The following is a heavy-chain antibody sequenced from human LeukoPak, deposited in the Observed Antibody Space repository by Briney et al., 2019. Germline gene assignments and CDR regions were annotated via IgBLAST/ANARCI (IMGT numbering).Heavy chain of an antibody. Sequence: SETLSLTCAVYGVSFSGYYWSWIRQPPGKGLEWIGEINHSGSTNYNPSLKSRVTISVDTSKNQFSLKLSSVTAADTAVYYCARANILAPGFYFDYWGQGTLVTVSS. J-gene: IGHJ4*02. D-gene: IGHD5-12*01. CDR1: GVSFSGYY. V-gene: IGHV4-34*01. CDR3: ARANILAPGFYFDY. CDR2: INHSGST.